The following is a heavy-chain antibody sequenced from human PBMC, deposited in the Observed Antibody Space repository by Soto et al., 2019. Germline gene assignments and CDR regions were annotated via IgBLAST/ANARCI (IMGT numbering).Heavy chain of an antibody. CDR1: GYSFASYW. Sequence: GESLKISCEVSGYSFASYWIGWVRQMPGKGLEWVGIIYPADSDTGYSPSFQGQVTITADKSITTAFLQWSSLKASDTAIYYCARHLRATPFDSWGQGTLVTVSS. D-gene: IGHD2-15*01. J-gene: IGHJ4*02. CDR2: IYPADSDT. CDR3: ARHLRATPFDS. V-gene: IGHV5-51*01.